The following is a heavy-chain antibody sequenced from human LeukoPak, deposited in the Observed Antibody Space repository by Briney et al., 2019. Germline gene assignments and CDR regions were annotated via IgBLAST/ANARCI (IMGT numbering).Heavy chain of an antibody. CDR2: IRSDGSNK. D-gene: IGHD5-24*01. CDR1: GFSFSSYG. J-gene: IGHJ6*03. Sequence: GGSLRLSCAGSGFSFSSYGMHWVRQAPGKGLEWMAFIRSDGSNKYYADSVKGRFTISRDNSKNTLYLQMNSLRAEDTAVYYCARVCRDGYNGYYYYYYYMDVWGKGTTVTVSS. V-gene: IGHV3-30*02. CDR3: ARVCRDGYNGYYYYYYYMDV.